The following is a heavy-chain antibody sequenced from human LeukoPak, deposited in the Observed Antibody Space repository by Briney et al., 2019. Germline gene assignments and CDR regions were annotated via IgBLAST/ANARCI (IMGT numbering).Heavy chain of an antibody. V-gene: IGHV1-18*04. Sequence: ASVKVSCKASGYTFTGYYMHWVRQAPGQGLEWMGWISAYNGNTNYAQKLQGRVTMTTDTSTSTAYMELRSLRSDDTAVYYCARVGPMKGYCSSTSCSDAFDIWGQGTMVTVSS. CDR2: ISAYNGNT. CDR3: ARVGPMKGYCSSTSCSDAFDI. CDR1: GYTFTGYY. J-gene: IGHJ3*02. D-gene: IGHD2-2*01.